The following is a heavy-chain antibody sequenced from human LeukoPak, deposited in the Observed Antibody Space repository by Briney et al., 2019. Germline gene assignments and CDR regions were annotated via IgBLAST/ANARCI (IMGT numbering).Heavy chain of an antibody. CDR1: GFSLSTFW. V-gene: IGHV3-74*01. CDR2: IDYDGSTT. Sequence: PGGSLRXSCAASGFSLSTFWMHWVRQAPGKGLAWVSRIDYDGSTTTYADSVKGRFTISRDNAKNTLYLQMNSLRAEDTAVYYCTHLGWFDPWGQGTLVTVSS. CDR3: THLGWFDP. J-gene: IGHJ5*02.